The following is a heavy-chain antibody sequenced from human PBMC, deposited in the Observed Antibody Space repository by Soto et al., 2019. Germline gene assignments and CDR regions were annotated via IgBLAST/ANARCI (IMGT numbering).Heavy chain of an antibody. V-gene: IGHV1-69*01. CDR1: GGTFSSYA. CDR3: ARSRVTSYYERSAFDI. Sequence: QVQLVQSGAEVKKPGSSVKVSCKASGGTFSSYAISWVRQAPGQGLEWMGGIIPILGTANYAQKFLGRVPITADESTSTAYRELSSLRSEDTAVYYCARSRVTSYYERSAFDIWGQGTMVTVSS. CDR2: IIPILGTA. J-gene: IGHJ3*02. D-gene: IGHD3-22*01.